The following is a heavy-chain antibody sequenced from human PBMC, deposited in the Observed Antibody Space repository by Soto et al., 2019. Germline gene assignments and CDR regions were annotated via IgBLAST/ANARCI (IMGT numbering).Heavy chain of an antibody. Sequence: SGPTLVNPTQTLTLTCTFSGFSLSTSGLGVGWIRQPPGKTLEWLAHIYWNDDNRYSPSLKSRLTITKDTSKNQVVLTMTDMDPVDTGTYYCAHRQGRPYDDYSPSKWFDPWGQGTLVTVSS. CDR2: IYWNDDN. J-gene: IGHJ5*02. CDR1: GFSLSTSGLG. D-gene: IGHD4-17*01. CDR3: AHRQGRPYDDYSPSKWFDP. V-gene: IGHV2-5*01.